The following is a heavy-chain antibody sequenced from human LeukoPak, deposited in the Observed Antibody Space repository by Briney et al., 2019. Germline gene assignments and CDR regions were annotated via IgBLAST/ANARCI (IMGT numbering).Heavy chain of an antibody. CDR3: ARDTYYYDSSGYTFDY. V-gene: IGHV3-7*01. CDR2: IKQDGSEK. Sequence: PGGSLRLSCAVSGFTFSSYWMSWVRQAPGKGLEWVANIKQDGSEKYYVDSVKGRFTISRDNAKNSLYLQMNSLRAEDTAVYYCARDTYYYDSSGYTFDYWGQGTLVTVSS. CDR1: GFTFSSYW. D-gene: IGHD3-22*01. J-gene: IGHJ4*02.